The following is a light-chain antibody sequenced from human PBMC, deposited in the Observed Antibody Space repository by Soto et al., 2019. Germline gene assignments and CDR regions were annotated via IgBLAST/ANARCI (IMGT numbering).Light chain of an antibody. J-gene: IGKJ5*01. CDR3: QQRSNWPIT. V-gene: IGKV3-15*01. CDR1: QSVSSN. Sequence: IVMTQSPATLSLSRGETSTLXXRASQSVSSNLAWYQQKPGQAPRXLIYGASTRATGIPATFSGRGSGTEFTLTISSLQSEDFAVYYCQQRSNWPITFGQGTRLEIK. CDR2: GAS.